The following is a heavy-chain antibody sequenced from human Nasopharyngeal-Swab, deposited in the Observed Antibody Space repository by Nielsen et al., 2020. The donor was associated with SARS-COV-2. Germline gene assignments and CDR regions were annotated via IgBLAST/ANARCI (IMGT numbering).Heavy chain of an antibody. Sequence: WIGQCPGKGLEWIGEIKHSGSTNYNPSHKSRVTISVDTSKNQFSLKLSSVTAADTAVYYCARVSWEGSYYYYYMDVWGKGTTVTVSS. J-gene: IGHJ6*03. D-gene: IGHD1-26*01. CDR3: ARVSWEGSYYYYYMDV. V-gene: IGHV4-34*01. CDR2: IKHSGST.